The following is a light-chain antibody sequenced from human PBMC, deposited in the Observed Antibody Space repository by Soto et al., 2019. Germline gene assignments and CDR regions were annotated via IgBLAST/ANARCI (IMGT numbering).Light chain of an antibody. Sequence: DIQITQSPSSLSASVGDRVTITCRASQSISSYLNWYQQKPGKDPKLLIYAASSLQSGVPSRFSGSGSGTDFTLTISSLQPEDFATYYCQQSYSTPQTFGQGTKVDIK. CDR3: QQSYSTPQT. CDR1: QSISSY. CDR2: AAS. V-gene: IGKV1-39*01. J-gene: IGKJ1*01.